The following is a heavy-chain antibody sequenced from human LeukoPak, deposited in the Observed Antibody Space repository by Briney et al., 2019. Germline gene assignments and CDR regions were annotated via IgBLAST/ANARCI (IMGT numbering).Heavy chain of an antibody. J-gene: IGHJ6*03. D-gene: IGHD3-3*01. CDR1: GVSIRSTSYY. V-gene: IGHV4-39*01. CDR3: GRLFYDFWSGHYYYYMDV. Sequence: SETLSLTCTGSGVSIRSTSYYWGWIRQPPGKGLEWIGCIYYSGSTYYNPSLKSRVTISVDTSKNQFSLKLSSVTAADTAVYYCGRLFYDFWSGHYYYYMDVWGKGTTVTVSS. CDR2: IYYSGST.